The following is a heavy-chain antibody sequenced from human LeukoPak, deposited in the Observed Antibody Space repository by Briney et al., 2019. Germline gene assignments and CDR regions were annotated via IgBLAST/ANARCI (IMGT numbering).Heavy chain of an antibody. CDR3: ARTPPKGDIDN. Sequence: ASVKVSCKASGYTFTNYDINWVRQAPGQGLEWMGWMSPKSGNTGYAQKFQGRVTMTSDTSIRTAYMELSSLTSEDTAVYYCARTPPKGDIDNWGQGALVTVSS. J-gene: IGHJ4*02. CDR1: GYTFTNYD. V-gene: IGHV1-8*01. CDR2: MSPKSGNT. D-gene: IGHD2-21*02.